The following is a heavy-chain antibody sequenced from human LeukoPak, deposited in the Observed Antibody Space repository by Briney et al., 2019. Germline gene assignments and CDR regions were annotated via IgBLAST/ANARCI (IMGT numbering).Heavy chain of an antibody. CDR2: ISVSSGTT. D-gene: IGHD6-25*01. Sequence: ASVTVSCKASGYTFGDYGVTWVRQAPGQGLEWMGWISVSSGTTTYAEGFQGRLTMSTDSSTGTAYMEIRSLRPDDTAVYFCARDVSRGYMDLWGQGSLVTVAS. CDR1: GYTFGDYG. V-gene: IGHV1-18*01. CDR3: ARDVSRGYMDL. J-gene: IGHJ4*02.